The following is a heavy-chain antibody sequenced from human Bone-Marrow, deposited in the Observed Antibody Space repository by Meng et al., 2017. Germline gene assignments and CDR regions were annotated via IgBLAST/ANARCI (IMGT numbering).Heavy chain of an antibody. V-gene: IGHV4-4*03. CDR1: GVSISSSNW. CDR2: IYHSGST. D-gene: IGHD2-21*02. J-gene: IGHJ5*02. Sequence: QAHADAAGQALGKPPGPLSLTRACSGVSISSSNWWGWVRQPPGKGLEWIGEIYHSGSTNYNPSLKSRVTISVDKSKNQFSLKLSSVTAADTAVYYCARKGVTPRGNWFDPWGQGTLVTVSS. CDR3: ARKGVTPRGNWFDP.